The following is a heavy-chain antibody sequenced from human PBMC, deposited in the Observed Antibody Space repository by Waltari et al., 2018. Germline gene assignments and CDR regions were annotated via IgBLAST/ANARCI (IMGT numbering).Heavy chain of an antibody. J-gene: IGHJ4*02. CDR3: AREGVRYSYGRSPPDY. CDR2: INHSGST. V-gene: IGHV4-34*01. Sequence: QVQLQQWGAGLLKPSETLSLTCAVYGGSFSGYYWSWIRQPPGKGLEWIGEINHSGSTNYNPSLKSRVTISVDTSKNQFSLKLSSVAAADTAVYYCAREGVRYSYGRSPPDYWGQGTLVTVSS. D-gene: IGHD5-18*01. CDR1: GGSFSGYY.